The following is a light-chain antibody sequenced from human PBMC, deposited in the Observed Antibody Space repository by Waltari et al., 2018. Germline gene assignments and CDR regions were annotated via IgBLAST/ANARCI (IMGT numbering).Light chain of an antibody. CDR3: QQYYSSPRT. CDR1: RVLYNSNNKNY. J-gene: IGKJ1*01. Sequence: RVLYNSNNKNYFAWYQQKPGQPPKLLIYWASTRQSGVPDRFSGGGSVTDVTLTISSLQAEDVAVYYCQQYYSSPRTFGQGTKVEIK. CDR2: WAS. V-gene: IGKV4-1*01.